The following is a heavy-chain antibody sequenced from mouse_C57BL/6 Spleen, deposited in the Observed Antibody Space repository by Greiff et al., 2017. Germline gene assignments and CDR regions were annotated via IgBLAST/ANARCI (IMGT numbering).Heavy chain of an antibody. J-gene: IGHJ4*01. CDR2: IVPGSGST. Sequence: VQLQQSGAELMKPGASVKLSCKATGYTFTGYWIEWVKQRPGHGLEWIGEIVPGSGSTNYNEKFKGKATFTADTSSNTAYMRLSSLTTEDSAIYYCARGNMVDGRAMDYWGQGTSVTVSS. CDR3: ARGNMVDGRAMDY. CDR1: GYTFTGYW. V-gene: IGHV1-9*01. D-gene: IGHD1-1*02.